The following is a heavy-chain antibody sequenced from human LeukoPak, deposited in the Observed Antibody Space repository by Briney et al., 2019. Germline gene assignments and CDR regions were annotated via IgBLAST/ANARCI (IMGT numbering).Heavy chain of an antibody. J-gene: IGHJ4*02. CDR2: IRYDGSNK. D-gene: IGHD2-15*01. CDR1: GFTFSSYG. Sequence: SXAAXGFTFSSYGMHWVRQAPGKGLEWVAFIRYDGSNKYYADSVKGRFTISRDSSKNTLYLQMNSLRAEDTAVYYCAKDLTLSQPSWGQGTLVTVSS. V-gene: IGHV3-30*02. CDR3: AKDLTLSQPS.